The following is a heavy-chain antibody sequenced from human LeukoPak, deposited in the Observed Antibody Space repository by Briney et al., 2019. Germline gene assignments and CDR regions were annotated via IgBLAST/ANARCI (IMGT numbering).Heavy chain of an antibody. Sequence: SETLSLTCAVYGGSFSGYYWSWIRQPPGKGLEWIGEINHSGSTNYNPSLKSRVTISVDTSKNQFSLKLSSVTAADTAVYYCARELMVYAIDYWGQGTLVTVSS. J-gene: IGHJ4*02. CDR3: ARELMVYAIDY. CDR2: INHSGST. V-gene: IGHV4-34*01. CDR1: GGSFSGYY. D-gene: IGHD2-8*01.